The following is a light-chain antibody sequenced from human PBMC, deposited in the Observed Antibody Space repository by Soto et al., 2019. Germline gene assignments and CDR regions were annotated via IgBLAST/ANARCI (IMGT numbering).Light chain of an antibody. CDR1: QSVNDKY. Sequence: EIVLKQSPGTLSLSPGQRATLSCRASQSVNDKYLAWYQQQRGQAPRLLIYGASSRATGVPDRFSGSGSGTDFTPTISRLEPEDFALYYCQQSPRTFGQGTKVDIK. CDR3: QQSPRT. V-gene: IGKV3-20*01. CDR2: GAS. J-gene: IGKJ1*01.